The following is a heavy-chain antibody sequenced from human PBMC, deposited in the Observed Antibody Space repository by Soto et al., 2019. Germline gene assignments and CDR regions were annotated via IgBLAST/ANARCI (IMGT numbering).Heavy chain of an antibody. J-gene: IGHJ4*02. V-gene: IGHV3-30*03. CDR3: ARDTRAYCGGDCYSQDY. CDR1: RFTFSSYG. D-gene: IGHD2-21*02. CDR2: ISYDGSNK. Sequence: GGSLRLSCAASRFTFSSYGMHWVRQAPGKGLEWVAVISYDGSNKYYADSVKGRFTISRDNSKNTLYLQMNSLRAEDTAVYYCARDTRAYCGGDCYSQDYWGQGTLVTVSS.